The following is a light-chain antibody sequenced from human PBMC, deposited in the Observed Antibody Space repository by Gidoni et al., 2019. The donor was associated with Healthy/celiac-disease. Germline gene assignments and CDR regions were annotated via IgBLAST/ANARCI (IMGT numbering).Light chain of an antibody. Sequence: EIVSTQSPLSLPVTPGEPASNSCRSSQSLLHSNGYNYLDWYLQKPGQSPQLLIYLGSNRASGVPDRFSGSGSGTDFTLKISRVEAEDVGVYYCMQALQTPRTFGQGTKLEIK. J-gene: IGKJ2*01. CDR2: LGS. V-gene: IGKV2-28*01. CDR1: QSLLHSNGYNY. CDR3: MQALQTPRT.